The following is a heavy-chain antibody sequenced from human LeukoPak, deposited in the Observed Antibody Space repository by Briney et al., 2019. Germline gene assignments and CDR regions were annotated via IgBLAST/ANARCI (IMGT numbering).Heavy chain of an antibody. CDR1: GFNFSSAW. CDR2: IKNKTEGGTT. J-gene: IGHJ4*02. Sequence: PGGSLRLSCAASGFNFSSAWMTWVRQAPGKGLGWVGRIKNKTEGGTTDYAAPVKGRFTISRDDSANMLYLQMNSLKIEDTAVYYCTTRKSIWGQGTLVTVSS. D-gene: IGHD2-21*01. CDR3: TTRKSI. V-gene: IGHV3-15*05.